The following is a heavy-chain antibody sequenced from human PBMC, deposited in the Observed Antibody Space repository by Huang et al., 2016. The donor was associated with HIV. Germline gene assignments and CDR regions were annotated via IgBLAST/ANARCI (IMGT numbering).Heavy chain of an antibody. CDR3: VKERGSSRARSSFDF. J-gene: IGHJ3*01. CDR2: IRYYGNND. CDR1: GFPFSAYG. V-gene: IGHV3-30*02. Sequence: QVLLVESGGGVVPPGASLTLSCSASGFPFSAYGMDWVRMAPGKGLEWVSFIRYYGNNDYLIGSVKCRFTISRYNSNNTLYLRMNSLRPEDTAVYYCVKERGSSRARSSFDFWGQGTSVIVSS. D-gene: IGHD6-13*01.